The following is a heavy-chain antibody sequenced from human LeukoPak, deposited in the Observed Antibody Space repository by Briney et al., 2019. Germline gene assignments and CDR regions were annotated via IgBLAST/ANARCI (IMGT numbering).Heavy chain of an antibody. V-gene: IGHV4-34*01. J-gene: IGHJ5*02. Sequence: SETLSLTCAVYGGPFSGYYWSWIRQPPGKGLEWIGEINHSGSTNYNPSLKSRVTISVDTSKNQFSLKLSPVTAADTAVYYCARGRVTRYNWFDPWGQGTLVTVSS. CDR3: ARGRVTRYNWFDP. D-gene: IGHD4-17*01. CDR1: GGPFSGYY. CDR2: INHSGST.